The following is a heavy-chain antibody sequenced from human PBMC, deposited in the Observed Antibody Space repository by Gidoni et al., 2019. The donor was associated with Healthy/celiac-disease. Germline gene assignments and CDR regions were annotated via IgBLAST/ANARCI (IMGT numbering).Heavy chain of an antibody. CDR3: AKDISPGYCSGGSCYSPILYYYYYGMDV. D-gene: IGHD2-15*01. Sequence: EVQLVESGGGLVQPGRYLRLSCAASGFTFDDYAMHWVRQAPGKGLEWVSGISWKSGSIGYADSVKGRFTISRDNAKNSLYLQMNSLRAEDTALYYCAKDISPGYCSGGSCYSPILYYYYYGMDVWGQGTTVTVSS. CDR2: ISWKSGSI. V-gene: IGHV3-9*01. CDR1: GFTFDDYA. J-gene: IGHJ6*02.